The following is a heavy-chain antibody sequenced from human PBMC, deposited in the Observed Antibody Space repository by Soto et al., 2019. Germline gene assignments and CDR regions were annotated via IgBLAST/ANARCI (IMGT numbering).Heavy chain of an antibody. Sequence: QVQLVQSGAEVKEPGSSVKVSCQASGGTFSSYALSWMRQAPGQGLEWMGGIIPLFRRPDYAQKFQGRVTITADESTSTAYMELSSLRSEDTAIYYCARDNGRPQLGGNYYYITDVWGQGTTITVSS. J-gene: IGHJ6*02. CDR3: ARDNGRPQLGGNYYYITDV. V-gene: IGHV1-69*12. D-gene: IGHD3-3*02. CDR1: GGTFSSYA. CDR2: IIPLFRRP.